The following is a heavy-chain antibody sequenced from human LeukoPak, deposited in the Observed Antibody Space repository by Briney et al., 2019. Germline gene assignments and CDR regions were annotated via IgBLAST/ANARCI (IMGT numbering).Heavy chain of an antibody. V-gene: IGHV3-64D*06. CDR1: GFTFTTDW. Sequence: GGSLRLSCAASGFTFTTDWMGWVRQAPGKGLEYVSAISSNGGSTYYADSVKGRFTVSRDNSKNTLYLQMNSLRTEDTAVYYCVKEGGTTALGYYGMDVWGKGTTVTVSS. CDR3: VKEGGTTALGYYGMDV. CDR2: ISSNGGST. D-gene: IGHD1-1*01. J-gene: IGHJ6*04.